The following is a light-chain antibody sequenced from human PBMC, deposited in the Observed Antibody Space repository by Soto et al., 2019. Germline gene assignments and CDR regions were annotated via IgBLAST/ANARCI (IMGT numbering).Light chain of an antibody. CDR1: SSDIGAYNY. CDR3: FSFTTDWTHV. Sequence: QSALTQPASVSVSPGQSITISCTGSSSDIGAYNYVSWFQQYPGKAPKLIISEVSNRPSGVSNRFSGSKSGTAASLTISGRQTEDEADYFCFSFTTDWTHVFGTGTKLTVL. CDR2: EVS. V-gene: IGLV2-14*01. J-gene: IGLJ1*01.